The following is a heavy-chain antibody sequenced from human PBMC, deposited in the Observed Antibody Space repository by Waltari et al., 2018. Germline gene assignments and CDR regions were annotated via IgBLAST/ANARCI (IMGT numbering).Heavy chain of an antibody. Sequence: QVVLVQSGAEVKKPGASVKVSCKASGYIFIKYYLHWVRQAPGQGPEWMGWVNPDTGNANYAHKFRGRVTMTWDTSSNTAFMDLSDLKSDDTAVYYCVRDRTTVAARPGDYWGQGTLVTVSS. J-gene: IGHJ4*02. CDR1: GYIFIKYY. CDR2: VNPDTGNA. CDR3: VRDRTTVAARPGDY. D-gene: IGHD6-6*01. V-gene: IGHV1-2*07.